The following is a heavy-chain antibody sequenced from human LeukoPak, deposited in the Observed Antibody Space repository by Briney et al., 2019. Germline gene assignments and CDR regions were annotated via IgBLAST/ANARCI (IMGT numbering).Heavy chain of an antibody. CDR2: INPNTGGT. D-gene: IGHD6-19*01. V-gene: IGHV1-2*02. CDR3: ARDGDKYSSGPNDY. J-gene: IGHJ4*02. Sequence: GASVKVSCKASGYTFIGYYLHWVRQAPGQGLEWMGWINPNTGGTNYAQKFQGRVTMTRDTSISTAYMELSSLRSDDTAVYYCARDGDKYSSGPNDYWGQGTLVTVSS. CDR1: GYTFIGYY.